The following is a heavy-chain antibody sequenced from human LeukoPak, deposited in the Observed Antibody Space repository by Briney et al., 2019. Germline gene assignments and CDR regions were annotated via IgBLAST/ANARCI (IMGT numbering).Heavy chain of an antibody. CDR2: ISWNSGSI. V-gene: IGHV3-9*01. D-gene: IGHD5-18*01. CDR1: GFTFSDYA. CDR3: AKDIQPDDDAFDI. J-gene: IGHJ3*02. Sequence: GGSLRLSCAASGFTFSDYAMTWVRQAPGKGLEWVSGISWNSGSIGYADSVKGRFTISRDNAKNSLYLQMNSLRAEDTALYYCAKDIQPDDDAFDIWGQGTMVTVSS.